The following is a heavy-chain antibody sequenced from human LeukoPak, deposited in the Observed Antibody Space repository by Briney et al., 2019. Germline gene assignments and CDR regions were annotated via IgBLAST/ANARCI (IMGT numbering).Heavy chain of an antibody. CDR2: ISDSGGST. Sequence: GGSLRRSDAGSGITHSNYGMNWVRQAPGKGLQWVAGISDSGGSTNYADSVKGRFTISRDNPKNTLYLQMNSLRAEDTAVYFCAKRGVVIRVILVGFHKEAYYFDSWGQGALVTVSS. J-gene: IGHJ4*02. CDR1: GITHSNYG. CDR3: AKRGVVIRVILVGFHKEAYYFDS. V-gene: IGHV3-23*01. D-gene: IGHD3-22*01.